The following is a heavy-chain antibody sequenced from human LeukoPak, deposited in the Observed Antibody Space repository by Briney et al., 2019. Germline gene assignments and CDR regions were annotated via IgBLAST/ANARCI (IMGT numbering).Heavy chain of an antibody. CDR3: ARTAYTSGWEDY. Sequence: GGSLRLSCAASGFTFSNYGMHWVRQAPGKGLEWVAIISYDGSNKWYADSVKGRFTISRDNSKNTLYLQMNSLRAEDTAVYYCARTAYTSGWEDYWGQGTLVTVSS. D-gene: IGHD6-19*01. V-gene: IGHV3-30*03. CDR2: ISYDGSNK. J-gene: IGHJ4*02. CDR1: GFTFSNYG.